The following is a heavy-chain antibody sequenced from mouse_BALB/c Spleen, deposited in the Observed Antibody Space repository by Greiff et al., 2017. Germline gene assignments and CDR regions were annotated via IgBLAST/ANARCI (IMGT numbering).Heavy chain of an antibody. CDR1: GYSITSDYA. V-gene: IGHV3-2*02. CDR3: ASYDYGDSLFAY. Sequence: EVKLEESGPGLVKPSQSLSLTCTVTGYSITSDYAWNWIRQFPGNKLEWMGYISYSGSTSYNPSLKSRISITRDTSKNQFFLQLNSVTTEDTATYYCASYDYGDSLFAYWGQGTLVTVSA. D-gene: IGHD2-4*01. CDR2: ISYSGST. J-gene: IGHJ3*01.